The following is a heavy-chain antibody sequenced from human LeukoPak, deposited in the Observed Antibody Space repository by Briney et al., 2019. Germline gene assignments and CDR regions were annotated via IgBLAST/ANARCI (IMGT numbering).Heavy chain of an antibody. D-gene: IGHD6-6*01. J-gene: IGHJ4*02. CDR2: INPNSGGT. CDR1: GYTFTSYG. CDR3: ARTFGIAARSLHY. Sequence: ASVKVSCKASGYTFTSYGISWVRQAPGQGLEWMGWINPNSGGTNYAQKFQGRVTMTRDTSISTAYMELSRLRSDDTAVYYCARTFGIAARSLHYWGQGTLVTVSS. V-gene: IGHV1-2*02.